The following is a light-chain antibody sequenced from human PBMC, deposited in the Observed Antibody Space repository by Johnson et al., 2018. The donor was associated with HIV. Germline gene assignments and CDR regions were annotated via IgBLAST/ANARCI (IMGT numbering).Light chain of an antibody. CDR1: VSNIESYF. CDR2: EDN. Sequence: VLTQPPSVSAAPGQTVNISCSGNVSNIESYFVSWYQQLPGAAPTLLIYEDNKRPSGIPDRFSGSKSGTSATLGITGLQTGDEADYYCGTWDSSLTSYVFGAGTKVTVL. V-gene: IGLV1-51*02. J-gene: IGLJ1*01. CDR3: GTWDSSLTSYV.